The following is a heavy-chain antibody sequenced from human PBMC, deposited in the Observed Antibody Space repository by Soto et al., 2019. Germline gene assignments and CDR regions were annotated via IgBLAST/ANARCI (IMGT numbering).Heavy chain of an antibody. J-gene: IGHJ4*02. D-gene: IGHD6-6*01. V-gene: IGHV3-23*01. CDR1: GFIFSNYA. CDR2: ISGSGSST. Sequence: GGSLRLSCAASGFIFSNYAMSWVRQAPGKGLEWVSFISGSGSSTYYADSVKGRFTISRGNSKNTLYLQMNSLRAEDAAVYYCVREASSSGLHLDHWGRGTMVTVS. CDR3: VREASSSGLHLDH.